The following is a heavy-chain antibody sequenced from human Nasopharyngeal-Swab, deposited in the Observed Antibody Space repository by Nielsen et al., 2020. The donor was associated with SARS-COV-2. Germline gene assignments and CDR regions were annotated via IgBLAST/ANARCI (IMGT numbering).Heavy chain of an antibody. D-gene: IGHD3-22*01. J-gene: IGHJ4*02. CDR2: INAGNGNT. Sequence: WVRQAPGQRLEWMGWINAGNGNTKYSQKFQGRVTITRDTSASTAYMELSSLRPEDTAVYYCARVYYDSSGYYQYWGQGTLVTVSS. V-gene: IGHV1-3*01. CDR3: ARVYYDSSGYYQY.